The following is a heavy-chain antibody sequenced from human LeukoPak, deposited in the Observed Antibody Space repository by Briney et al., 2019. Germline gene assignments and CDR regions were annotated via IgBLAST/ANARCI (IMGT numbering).Heavy chain of an antibody. CDR3: ARDTGGSYWDYYYYYMDV. J-gene: IGHJ6*03. CDR2: ISSSSYI. Sequence: GGSLRLSCAASRFTFSSYSMNWVRQAPGKGLEWVSSISSSSYIYYADSVKGRFTISRDNAKNTLYLQMNSLRAEDTAVYYCARDTGGSYWDYYYYYMDVWGKGTTVTVSS. V-gene: IGHV3-21*01. CDR1: RFTFSSYS. D-gene: IGHD1-26*01.